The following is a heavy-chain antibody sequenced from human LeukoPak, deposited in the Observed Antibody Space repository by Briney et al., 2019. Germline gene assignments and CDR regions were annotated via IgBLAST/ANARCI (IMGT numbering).Heavy chain of an antibody. V-gene: IGHV1-18*01. CDR1: GYTFNIYG. CDR3: ASGDYGGSADY. J-gene: IGHJ4*02. Sequence: GASVKVSCKASGYTFNIYGINWVRQAPGQGLEWMGWISGYNGNTKYAQKFQGRVTMTTDTSTSTAYMELRSLRSDDTAVFYCASGDYGGSADYWGQGTLVTVSS. D-gene: IGHD4-23*01. CDR2: ISGYNGNT.